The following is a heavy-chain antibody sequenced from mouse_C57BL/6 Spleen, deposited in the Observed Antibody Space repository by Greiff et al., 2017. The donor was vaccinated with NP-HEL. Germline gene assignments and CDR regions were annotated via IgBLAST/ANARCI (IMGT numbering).Heavy chain of an antibody. V-gene: IGHV1-52*01. CDR3: AREIYYYGSSYVSAWFAY. CDR1: GYTFTSYW. D-gene: IGHD1-1*01. Sequence: VQGVESGAELVRPGSSVKLSCKASGYTFTSYWMHWVKQRPIQGLEWIGNIDPSDSETHYNQKFKDKATLTVDKSSSTAYMQLSSLTSEDSAVYYCAREIYYYGSSYVSAWFAYWGQGTLVTVSA. CDR2: IDPSDSET. J-gene: IGHJ3*01.